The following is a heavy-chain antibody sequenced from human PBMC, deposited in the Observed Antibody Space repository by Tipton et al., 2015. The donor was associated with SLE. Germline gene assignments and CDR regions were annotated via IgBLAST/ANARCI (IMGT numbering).Heavy chain of an antibody. CDR3: TRDPASGDIDY. CDR1: GDSISGSTYY. CDR2: MHYSGST. V-gene: IGHV4-39*07. J-gene: IGHJ4*02. Sequence: TLSLTCIVSGDSISGSTYYWGWIRQPPGKGLEWIGSMHYSGSTHYNPSLKSRVTISVDTSKNQFSLKLSSVTAADTAVYYCTRDPASGDIDYWGQGTLVTVSS. D-gene: IGHD2-21*02.